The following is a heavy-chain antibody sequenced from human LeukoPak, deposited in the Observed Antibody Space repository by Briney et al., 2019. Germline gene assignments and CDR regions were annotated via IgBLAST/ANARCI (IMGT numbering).Heavy chain of an antibody. CDR3: ARGYCSGGSCYRIYMDV. J-gene: IGHJ6*03. D-gene: IGHD2-15*01. CDR1: GGSFSGYY. Sequence: PPETLSLTCAVYGGSFSGYYWSWIRQPPGKGLEWIGEINHSGSTNYNPSLKSRVTISVDTSKNQFSLKLSSVTAADTAVYYCARGYCSGGSCYRIYMDVWGKGTTVTVSS. V-gene: IGHV4-34*01. CDR2: INHSGST.